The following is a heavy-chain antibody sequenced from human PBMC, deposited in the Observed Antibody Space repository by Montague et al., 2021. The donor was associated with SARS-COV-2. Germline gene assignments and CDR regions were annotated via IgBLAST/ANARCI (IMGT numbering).Heavy chain of an antibody. D-gene: IGHD1-7*01. J-gene: IGHJ4*02. CDR3: ARGNWEKVTGTTSDYLYYFDR. CDR2: TYYRSRWYD. CDR1: GDSVSSRSVA. V-gene: IGHV6-1*01. Sequence: CAISGDSVSSRSVAWNWIRQSPSRGLEWLGRTYYRSRWYDDYAASVKGRITMNPDTAKNHFSLQLNSVTPVDTAVYYCARGNWEKVTGTTSDYLYYFDRWGQGTLVTVSS.